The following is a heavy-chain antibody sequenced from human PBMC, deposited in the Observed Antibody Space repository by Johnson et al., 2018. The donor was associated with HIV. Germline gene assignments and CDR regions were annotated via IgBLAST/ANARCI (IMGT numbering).Heavy chain of an antibody. Sequence: QVQLVESGGGLGQPGGSLRLSCAASGFTFTDYYMSWLRQAPGKGLEWVSYISSTASTIYYADSVKGRFTISRDNAKNSLYLQMNSLRAEDTAVYYCARDRGYCTNGVCYYDAFDIWGQGTMVTVSA. CDR2: ISSTASTI. V-gene: IGHV3-11*04. J-gene: IGHJ3*02. CDR3: ARDRGYCTNGVCYYDAFDI. CDR1: GFTFTDYY. D-gene: IGHD2-8*01.